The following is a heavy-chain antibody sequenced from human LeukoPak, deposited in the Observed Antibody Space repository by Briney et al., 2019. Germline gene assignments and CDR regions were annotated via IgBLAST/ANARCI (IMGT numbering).Heavy chain of an antibody. Sequence: GGSLRLSCAASGFTFSSYWMNWARQAPGKGLEWVASINHNGNVNYYVDSGKGRFTISRDNAKNSLYLQMSNLRAEDTAVYFCARGGGLDVWGQGATVTVSS. V-gene: IGHV3-7*03. J-gene: IGHJ6*02. CDR3: ARGGGLDV. CDR1: GFTFSSYW. CDR2: INHNGNVN. D-gene: IGHD3-16*01.